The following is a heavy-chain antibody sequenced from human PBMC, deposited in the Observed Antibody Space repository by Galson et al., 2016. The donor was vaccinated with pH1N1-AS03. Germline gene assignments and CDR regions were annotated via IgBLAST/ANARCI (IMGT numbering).Heavy chain of an antibody. V-gene: IGHV4-61*02. CDR3: ARSIPGVMMQDGMDV. CDR2: IDASGST. CDR1: GVATSGGNSY. Sequence: TLSLTCTVSGVATSGGNSYWTWIRQPAGQGLEWIGRIDASGSTNYNPSLKSRVTISVDTSSNKFSLKLRSVTAADTAVYYFARSIPGVMMQDGMDVWGQGTTVTFSS. D-gene: IGHD2-2*01. J-gene: IGHJ6*02.